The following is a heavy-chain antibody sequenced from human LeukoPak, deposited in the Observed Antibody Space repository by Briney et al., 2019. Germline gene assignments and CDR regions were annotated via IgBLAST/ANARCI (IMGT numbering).Heavy chain of an antibody. Sequence: AGGSLRLSCVVSGFSFSDYWMHWVRNAPGKGLVWVSGIKTDGSDRRYADFVKGRFTISRDNAKNTLFLQMNSLRAEDTAVYYCIRDFLTVTTNDYWGQGTLVTVSS. J-gene: IGHJ4*02. CDR2: IKTDGSDR. D-gene: IGHD4-11*01. CDR3: IRDFLTVTTNDY. CDR1: GFSFSDYW. V-gene: IGHV3-74*01.